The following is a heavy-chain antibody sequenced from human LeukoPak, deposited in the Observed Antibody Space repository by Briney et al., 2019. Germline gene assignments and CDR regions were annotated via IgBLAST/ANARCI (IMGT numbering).Heavy chain of an antibody. Sequence: GGSLTLSCAASGFTFSSHAMSWVRQAPGKGLEWVSAISGSGGSTYYADSVKGRFTISRDNSKNTLYLQMNSLRAEDTAVYYCAKDFNVLLWFGEPRLYGMDVWGKGTTVTVSS. D-gene: IGHD3-10*01. CDR3: AKDFNVLLWFGEPRLYGMDV. CDR2: ISGSGGST. V-gene: IGHV3-23*01. J-gene: IGHJ6*04. CDR1: GFTFSSHA.